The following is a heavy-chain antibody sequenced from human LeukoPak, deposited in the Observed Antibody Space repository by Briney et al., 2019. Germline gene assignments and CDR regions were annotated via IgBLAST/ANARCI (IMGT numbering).Heavy chain of an antibody. CDR1: GFSVSTSGGG. CDR3: AHRHGRLDAFDI. CDR2: SYWDDDK. V-gene: IGHV2-5*02. Sequence: SGPTLLKPTPTLTLTCTFSGFSVSTSGGGVGWIRQPPGKDLEGLSLSYWDDDKRYIPSLKSRSTITEDTTKNQVGHKMTKRDPVDTATYYCAHRHGRLDAFDIWGQGTMVTVSS. J-gene: IGHJ3*02.